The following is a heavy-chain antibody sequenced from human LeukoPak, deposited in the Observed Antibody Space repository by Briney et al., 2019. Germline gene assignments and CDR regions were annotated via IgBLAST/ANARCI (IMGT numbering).Heavy chain of an antibody. J-gene: IGHJ4*02. CDR3: ARDPSSTSNWEFDY. Sequence: GASVKVSCKTSGYTFIDYFIHWVRQAPGQGLEWMGRLNPNNGYTFYTEEFQGRVTMTRDTSISTAYMELSRLTSDDTALYYCARDPSSTSNWEFDYWGQGTLVTVSS. CDR2: LNPNNGYT. V-gene: IGHV1-2*06. D-gene: IGHD7-27*01. CDR1: GYTFIDYF.